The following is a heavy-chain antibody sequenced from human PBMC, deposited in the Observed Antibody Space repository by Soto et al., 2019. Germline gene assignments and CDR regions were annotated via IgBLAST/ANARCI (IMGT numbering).Heavy chain of an antibody. CDR1: GFTFSNYA. V-gene: IGHV3-21*01. J-gene: IGHJ4*02. CDR2: ISSTTNYI. Sequence: GALRLSCSASGFTFSNYAIHWVRQAPGKGLEWVSSISSTTNYIYYADSMKGRFTVSRDNAKNSVYLDMNSLSAEDTAVYYCARESEDLTSNFDYWGQGTLVTVSS. CDR3: ARESEDLTSNFDY.